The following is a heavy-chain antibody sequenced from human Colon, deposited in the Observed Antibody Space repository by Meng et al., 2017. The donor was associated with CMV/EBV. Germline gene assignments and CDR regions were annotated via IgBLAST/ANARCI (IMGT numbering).Heavy chain of an antibody. Sequence: CAASGFSITGYAMDWVRQAPGKGLEWVSVISASGYITFYAESVKGRFTIGRDTSKNTVYLQLYSLRAEDTAVYYCAKSPTRSYYFDYWGQGSLVTVSS. J-gene: IGHJ4*02. CDR1: GFSITGYA. CDR3: AKSPTRSYYFDY. CDR2: ISASGYIT. D-gene: IGHD3-10*01. V-gene: IGHV3-23*01.